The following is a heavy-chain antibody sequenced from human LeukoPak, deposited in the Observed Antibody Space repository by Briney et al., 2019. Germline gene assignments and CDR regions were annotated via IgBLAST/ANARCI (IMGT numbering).Heavy chain of an antibody. Sequence: PGGSLRLSCAASGFTFDDYAMHWVRQAPGKGLEWVSGISWNSGSIGYADSVEGRFTISRDNAKNSLYLQMNSLRAEDTALYYCAKGSSSWYLAYFDYWGQGTLVTVSS. D-gene: IGHD6-13*01. J-gene: IGHJ4*02. V-gene: IGHV3-9*01. CDR2: ISWNSGSI. CDR3: AKGSSSWYLAYFDY. CDR1: GFTFDDYA.